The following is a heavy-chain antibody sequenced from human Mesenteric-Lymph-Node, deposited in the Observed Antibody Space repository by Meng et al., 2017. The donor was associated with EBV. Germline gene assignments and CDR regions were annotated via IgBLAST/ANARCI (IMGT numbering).Heavy chain of an antibody. CDR1: GGSINSFY. Sequence: QLQRQESGPGLVKPSDTLSLTCNFSGGSINSFYWSWIRQPPGKGLEWIGYIYHSGSTNYNPSLKSRVTMSVDMSKNQFSLKLSSVTAADTAVYYCARGEVFDSWGQGTLVTVSS. J-gene: IGHJ4*02. V-gene: IGHV4-59*07. CDR3: ARGEVFDS. CDR2: IYHSGST.